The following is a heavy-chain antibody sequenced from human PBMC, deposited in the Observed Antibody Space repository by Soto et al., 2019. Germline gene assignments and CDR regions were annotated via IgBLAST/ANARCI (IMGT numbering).Heavy chain of an antibody. J-gene: IGHJ4*02. CDR2: VWFDGSDK. V-gene: IGHV3-33*01. CDR1: GFTFNNYG. Sequence: PGGSLRLSCAASGFTFNNYGMHWVRQAPGKGLEWVAVVWFDGSDKYYADSVKGRFTISRDNSKNTLYLQMNSLRAEDTAIYYCVRENYDSSGYYYFWGQGTLVTVSS. D-gene: IGHD3-22*01. CDR3: VRENYDSSGYYYF.